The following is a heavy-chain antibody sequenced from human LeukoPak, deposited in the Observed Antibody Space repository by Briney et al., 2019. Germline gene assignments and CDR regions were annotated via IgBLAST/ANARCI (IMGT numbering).Heavy chain of an antibody. Sequence: GGSLRLSCAASGFTFSSDWMSWVRQAPGKGLEWVANIKQDGSEKYYVDSVKGRFTISRDNAKNSLYLQMNSLRAEDTAVYYCARDGVYSSGWYSDYWGQGTLVTVSS. V-gene: IGHV3-7*01. CDR1: GFTFSSDW. D-gene: IGHD6-19*01. CDR2: IKQDGSEK. J-gene: IGHJ4*02. CDR3: ARDGVYSSGWYSDY.